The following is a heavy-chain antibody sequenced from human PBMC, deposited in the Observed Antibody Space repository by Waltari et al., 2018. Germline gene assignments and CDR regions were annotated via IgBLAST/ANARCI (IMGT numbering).Heavy chain of an antibody. V-gene: IGHV4-59*02. Sequence: QVQLQESGPGLLKPSETLSLTCTVSGGSVSGYYWTWVRQSPGKGLEWLAFIYSSGSAASNPALRSLLTISIDTSKNHFSLKMTSMTAADTAVYYCAGQGLGSTWDYALDYGGQGTLVTVSS. CDR3: AGQGLGSTWDYALDY. D-gene: IGHD6-13*01. J-gene: IGHJ4*02. CDR1: GGSVSGYY. CDR2: IYSSGSA.